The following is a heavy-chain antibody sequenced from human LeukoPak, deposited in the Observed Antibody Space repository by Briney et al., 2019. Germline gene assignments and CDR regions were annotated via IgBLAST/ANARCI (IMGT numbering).Heavy chain of an antibody. J-gene: IGHJ3*02. CDR3: VRATTTARSSFDI. V-gene: IGHV4-4*07. Sequence: SETLSLTCSVSGDSISSYYWSWIRQPAGRGLEWIGRIYTSGNTNFNPSLKSRVTMSVDTSKNQFSLKLSSVTAADTAVYYCVRATTTARSSFDIWGQGTMVTVSS. D-gene: IGHD4-11*01. CDR1: GDSISSYY. CDR2: IYTSGNT.